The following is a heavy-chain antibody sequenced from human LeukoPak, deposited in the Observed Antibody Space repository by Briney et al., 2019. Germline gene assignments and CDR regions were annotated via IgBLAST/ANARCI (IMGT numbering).Heavy chain of an antibody. CDR1: GGSISSSSYY. Sequence: SETLSLTCTVSGGSISSSSYYWAWICQPPGKGLEWIGNIYYSGNTYYNPSLKSRVTISVDTSKNQFSLKLSSVTAADTAVYYCARMEGGFDYWGQGTLVTVSS. J-gene: IGHJ4*02. V-gene: IGHV4-39*01. CDR3: ARMEGGFDY. D-gene: IGHD3-16*01. CDR2: IYYSGNT.